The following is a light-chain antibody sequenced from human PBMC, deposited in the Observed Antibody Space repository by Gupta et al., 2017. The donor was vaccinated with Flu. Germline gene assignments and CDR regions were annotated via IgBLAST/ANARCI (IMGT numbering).Light chain of an antibody. Sequence: QSPGTPSLSPGKGATPSGRDSQSVERRYLAGDQQKPGRAPVLLVYEAFKRATDITNRFSGSGSGTDFTRSCSRIEADDFVGYDGQSWVTFGGGTKVEIK. CDR1: QSVERRY. CDR2: EAF. J-gene: IGKJ4*02. CDR3: QSWVT. V-gene: IGKV3-11*01.